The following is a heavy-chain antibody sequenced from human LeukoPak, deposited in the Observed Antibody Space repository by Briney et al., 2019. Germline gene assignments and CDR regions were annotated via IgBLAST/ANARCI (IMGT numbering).Heavy chain of an antibody. Sequence: GGSLRLSCAASGFTFSSYAMSWVRQAPGKGLEWVSGTSGGVGTTNYADSVKGRFSISTDNSKNTLYLQMNSLRADDTAVYYCAKAFGDYSTTFDSWGQGALVTVSS. CDR3: AKAFGDYSTTFDS. V-gene: IGHV3-23*01. CDR1: GFTFSSYA. CDR2: TSGGVGTT. J-gene: IGHJ4*02. D-gene: IGHD4-17*01.